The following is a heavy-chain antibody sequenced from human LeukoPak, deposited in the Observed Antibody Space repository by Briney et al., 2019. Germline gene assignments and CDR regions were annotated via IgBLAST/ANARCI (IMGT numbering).Heavy chain of an antibody. Sequence: SQTLSLTCAISGDTVSSNFAAWNWIRQSPSRGLEWLGRTYYRSKWDNDYAVSVKSRITINSDTSKNQFSLHLNSVTPEDTAVYYCAREVYVGERTAPDAFDMWGQGTMVTVSS. CDR3: AREVYVGERTAPDAFDM. D-gene: IGHD2-8*01. J-gene: IGHJ3*02. CDR2: TYYRSKWDN. CDR1: GDTVSSNFAA. V-gene: IGHV6-1*01.